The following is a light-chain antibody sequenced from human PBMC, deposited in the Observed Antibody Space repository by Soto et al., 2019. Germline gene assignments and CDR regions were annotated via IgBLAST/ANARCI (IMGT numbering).Light chain of an antibody. CDR1: HTAIHNY. V-gene: IGKV3-20*01. CDR3: QLPGTSPIP. CDR2: GAS. Sequence: EVVWMQYEDSWWWSPGESATSSFSASHTAIHNYLAWHQQKPGQTPRLLVYGASSRATGIPDRFSGSGSGTDFTLTISRLEPEDCTRYYCQLPGTSPIPFGQGTRLAI. J-gene: IGKJ5*01.